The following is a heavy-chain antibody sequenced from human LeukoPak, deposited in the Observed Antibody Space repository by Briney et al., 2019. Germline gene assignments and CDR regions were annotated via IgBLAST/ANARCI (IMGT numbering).Heavy chain of an antibody. J-gene: IGHJ4*02. CDR2: IYHSGST. CDR3: ARGFEGYCSGGSCYRHYYFDY. V-gene: IGHV4-38-2*02. Sequence: SETLSLTCTVSGYSISSGYYWGWIRQPPGKGLEWIGSIYHSGSTYYNPSLKSRVTISVDTSKNQFSLKLSSVTAADTAVYYCARGFEGYCSGGSCYRHYYFDYWGQGTLVTVSS. D-gene: IGHD2-15*01. CDR1: GYSISSGYY.